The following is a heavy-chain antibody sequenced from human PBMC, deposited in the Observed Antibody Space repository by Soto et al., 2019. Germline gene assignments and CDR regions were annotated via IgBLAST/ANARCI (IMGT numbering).Heavy chain of an antibody. CDR3: ARDQGEEGSSWYPNYYYYGMDV. D-gene: IGHD6-13*01. CDR1: GGSISSSNW. CDR2: IYHSGST. Sequence: SETLSLTCAVSGGSISSSNWWSWVRQPPGKGLEWIGEIYHSGSTNYNPSLKSRVTISVDKSKNQFSLKLSSVTAADTAVYYCARDQGEEGSSWYPNYYYYGMDVWGQGTTVTVSS. V-gene: IGHV4-4*02. J-gene: IGHJ6*02.